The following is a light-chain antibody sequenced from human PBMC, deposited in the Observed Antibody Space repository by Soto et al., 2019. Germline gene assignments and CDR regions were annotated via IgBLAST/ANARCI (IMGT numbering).Light chain of an antibody. J-gene: IGKJ4*01. V-gene: IGKV3D-15*01. CDR3: QQYNNWLASP. Sequence: EIVMTQSPATLSVSPGERATLSCRVSQSVSSNLAWYQQKPGQAPRLLIYGASTRATGIPARFSGSGSGTEFTLTISSLQSEDFAVYYCQQYNNWLASPFGGGTKVEIK. CDR1: QSVSSN. CDR2: GAS.